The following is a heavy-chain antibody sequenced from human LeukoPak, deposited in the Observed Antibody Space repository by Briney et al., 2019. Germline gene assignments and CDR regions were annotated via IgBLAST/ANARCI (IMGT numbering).Heavy chain of an antibody. CDR1: GFTFSSYA. CDR2: ISSSSSYI. D-gene: IGHD2-15*01. Sequence: PGGSLRLSCAASGFTFSSYAMIWVRQAPGKGLEWVSSISSSSSYIYYADSVKGRFTISRDNAKNSLYLQMNSLRAEDTAVYYCASQYCSGGSCDYWGQGTLVTVSS. V-gene: IGHV3-21*01. J-gene: IGHJ4*02. CDR3: ASQYCSGGSCDY.